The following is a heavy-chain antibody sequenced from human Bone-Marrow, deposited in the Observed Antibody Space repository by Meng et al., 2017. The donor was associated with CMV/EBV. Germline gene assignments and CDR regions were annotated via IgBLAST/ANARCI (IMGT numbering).Heavy chain of an antibody. CDR2: IYYSGST. J-gene: IGHJ5*02. D-gene: IGHD2-2*01. V-gene: IGHV4-30-4*08. CDR1: GGSISSGDYY. Sequence: SETLSLTCTVSGGSISSGDYYWSWIRQPPGKGLEWIGYIYYSGSTYYNPSLKSRVTISVDTSKNQFSLKLSSVTAADTAVYYCARAKNHYCSSTSCYGPWFDPCGQGTLVTVSS. CDR3: ARAKNHYCSSTSCYGPWFDP.